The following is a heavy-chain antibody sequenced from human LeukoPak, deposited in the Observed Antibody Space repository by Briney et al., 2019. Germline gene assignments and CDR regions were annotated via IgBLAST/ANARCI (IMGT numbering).Heavy chain of an antibody. J-gene: IGHJ5*02. CDR3: ARGGGVRYFDWFPLTRYNWFDP. Sequence: GASVKVSCKASGYTFTSYDINWVRRATGQGLEWMGWMNPNSGNTGYAQKFQGRVTMTRNTSISTAYMELSSLRSEDTAVYYCARGGGVRYFDWFPLTRYNWFDPWGQGTLVTVSS. CDR2: MNPNSGNT. D-gene: IGHD3-9*01. CDR1: GYTFTSYD. V-gene: IGHV1-8*01.